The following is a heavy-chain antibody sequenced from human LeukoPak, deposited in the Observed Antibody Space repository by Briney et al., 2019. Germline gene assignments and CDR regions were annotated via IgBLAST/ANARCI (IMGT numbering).Heavy chain of an antibody. CDR3: AKDRGYDILTAGGFDI. D-gene: IGHD3-9*01. Sequence: GRSLRLSCAASGIILSTYGMHWVRQAPGKGLEWVAAIWYDGNNKYYADSVKGRITISRDNSKNTLYLQMNSLRAEDTAVYYCAKDRGYDILTAGGFDIWGQGTMVTVSS. V-gene: IGHV3-33*06. CDR1: GIILSTYG. CDR2: IWYDGNNK. J-gene: IGHJ3*02.